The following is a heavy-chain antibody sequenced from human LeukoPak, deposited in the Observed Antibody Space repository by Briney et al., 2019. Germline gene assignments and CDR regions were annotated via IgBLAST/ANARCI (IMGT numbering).Heavy chain of an antibody. V-gene: IGHV4-61*02. CDR1: GGSVSSGDYY. D-gene: IGHD5-18*01. CDR2: IYPSGNT. Sequence: PSETLSLTCTVSGGSVSSGDYYWSWIRQPAGEGLEWIGRIYPSGNTNYNPSLKSRVTISMDTSKNRISLKVSSVTAADTAVYYCARVEATATAYFDYWGHGTLVTVSS. J-gene: IGHJ4*01. CDR3: ARVEATATAYFDY.